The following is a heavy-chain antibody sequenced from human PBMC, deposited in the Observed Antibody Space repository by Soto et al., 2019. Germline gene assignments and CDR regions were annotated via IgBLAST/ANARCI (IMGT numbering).Heavy chain of an antibody. Sequence: PSETLSLTCSVSGGSLTSHYLSWIRQSPGKGLEWIGYIYYTGRAHYNSALKSRVTLSVDTSRNQFSLKMTSVTAADTAVYYCARDRDILVVPPDKRRHLFYYGLDVWGPGTTVTVSS. V-gene: IGHV4-59*11. CDR2: IYYTGRA. CDR1: GGSLTSHY. J-gene: IGHJ6*02. CDR3: ARDRDILVVPPDKRRHLFYYGLDV. D-gene: IGHD2-2*01.